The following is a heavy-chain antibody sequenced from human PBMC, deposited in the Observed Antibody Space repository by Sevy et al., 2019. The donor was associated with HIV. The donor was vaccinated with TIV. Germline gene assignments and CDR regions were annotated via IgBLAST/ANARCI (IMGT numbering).Heavy chain of an antibody. J-gene: IGHJ4*02. CDR3: AKDTSGWYDALDQ. Sequence: GGSLRLSCEVSGFTFGYFAMSWVRQAPGKGLEWVSGISPNGATSHYAASVRGRFTISRDNSKNSMYLQMSSLRAEDTAQYYCAKDTSGWYDALDQWGQGTLVTVSS. CDR2: ISPNGATS. V-gene: IGHV3-23*01. CDR1: GFTFGYFA. D-gene: IGHD6-19*01.